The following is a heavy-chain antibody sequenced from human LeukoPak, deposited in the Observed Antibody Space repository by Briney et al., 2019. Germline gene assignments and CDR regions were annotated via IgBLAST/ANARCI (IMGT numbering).Heavy chain of an antibody. D-gene: IGHD3-3*01. J-gene: IGHJ4*02. CDR2: IIPIFGTA. Sequence: SVKVSCKASGGTFSNYAFNWVRQAPGQGLEWMGGIIPIFGTADYAQKFQGRVTLTTDESTTTAYMELSSLRSEDTAVYYCARPSVGYDFWSGYLYYFDYWGQGTLVTVSS. CDR3: ARPSVGYDFWSGYLYYFDY. V-gene: IGHV1-69*05. CDR1: GGTFSNYA.